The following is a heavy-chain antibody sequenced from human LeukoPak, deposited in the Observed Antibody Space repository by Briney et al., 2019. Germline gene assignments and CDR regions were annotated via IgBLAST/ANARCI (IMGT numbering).Heavy chain of an antibody. D-gene: IGHD2-2*01. CDR1: GGTLSNYG. CDR3: ATDGPAAMGADYLYGLDV. V-gene: IGHV1-69*04. J-gene: IGHJ6*02. Sequence: SVKVSFKASGGTLSNYGISWVRQPPGQGLEWMGRIIPLRGITTYPERFQGRVKITADKATSTAYLEVSSLRSKDTAVYYCATDGPAAMGADYLYGLDVWGQGTTVSVSS. CDR2: IIPLRGIT.